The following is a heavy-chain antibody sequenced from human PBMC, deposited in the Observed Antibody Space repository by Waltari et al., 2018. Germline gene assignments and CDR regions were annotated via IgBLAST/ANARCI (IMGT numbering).Heavy chain of an antibody. V-gene: IGHV3-30*02. CDR3: AKVGVGLTTWYPFDV. CDR1: GLPLSDYG. CDR2: IRYDASDI. J-gene: IGHJ3*01. Sequence: QVHLVESGGGVVQPGGSLRLSCAASGLPLSDYGLHWVRQAPGKGLEWVAFIRYDASDIYYRDSVKGRFTISRDNSKNTLFLQMSSLRPEDTAVYYCAKVGVGLTTWYPFDVWGQGTMVTVSS. D-gene: IGHD1-1*01.